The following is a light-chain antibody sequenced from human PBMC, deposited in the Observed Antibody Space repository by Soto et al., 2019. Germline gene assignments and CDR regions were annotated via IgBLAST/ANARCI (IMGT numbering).Light chain of an antibody. J-gene: IGKJ4*01. V-gene: IGKV3-20*01. CDR2: GAS. Sequence: EIVLTQSPGTLSLSPGERATLFCRASQSVSSNYLAWYQQKPGQAPRLLIYGASSRATGIPDRFSGSGSGTDFIVTISRLEPEDFGLYYCQQYGSSPLTFGGGTKVEIK. CDR1: QSVSSNY. CDR3: QQYGSSPLT.